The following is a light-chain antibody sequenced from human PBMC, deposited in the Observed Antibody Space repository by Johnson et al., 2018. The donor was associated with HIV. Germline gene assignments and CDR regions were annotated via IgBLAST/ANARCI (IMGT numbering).Light chain of an antibody. V-gene: IGLV1-51*01. Sequence: QPVLTQPPSVSAAPGQKVTISCSGSSSNIGNNYVSWYQQLPGTAPKLLIYDNNKRPSGIPDRFSGSKSGTSATLGITGLQTGDEADYYCGTWISTGSVFGSGTKVTVL. CDR3: GTWISTGSV. CDR1: SSNIGNNY. J-gene: IGLJ1*01. CDR2: DNN.